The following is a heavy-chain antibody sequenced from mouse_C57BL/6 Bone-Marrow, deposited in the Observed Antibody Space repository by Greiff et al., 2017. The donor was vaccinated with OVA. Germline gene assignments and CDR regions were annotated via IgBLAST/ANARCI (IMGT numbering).Heavy chain of an antibody. Sequence: EVQLVESGGGLVKPGGSLKLSCAASGFTFSSYAMSWVRQTPEQRLEWVATISDGGSYTYYPDNVKGRFTLARDNAKNNLYLQMSHLKSEDTAMYYCARDPGGQYYFDYWGQGTTLTVSS. CDR2: ISDGGSYT. CDR1: GFTFSSYA. CDR3: ARDPGGQYYFDY. V-gene: IGHV5-4*01. J-gene: IGHJ2*01.